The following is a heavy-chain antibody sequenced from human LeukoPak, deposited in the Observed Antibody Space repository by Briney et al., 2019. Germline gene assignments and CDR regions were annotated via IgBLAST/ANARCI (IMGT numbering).Heavy chain of an antibody. CDR2: ISSSGSTI. CDR1: GFTFSDYY. J-gene: IGHJ6*02. CDR3: ARSGAYYYDFWLLVDV. D-gene: IGHD3-3*01. Sequence: GGSLRLSCAASGFTFSDYYMSWIRQAPGKGLEWVSYISSSGSTIYYADSVKGRFTISRDNAKNSLYLQMNSLRAEDTAVYYCARSGAYYYDFWLLVDVWGQETTVTVSS. V-gene: IGHV3-11*01.